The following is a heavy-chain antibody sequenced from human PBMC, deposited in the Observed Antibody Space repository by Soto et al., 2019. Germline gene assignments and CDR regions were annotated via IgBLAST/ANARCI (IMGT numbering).Heavy chain of an antibody. Sequence: ASVKVSCTASGYTFTSYAMHWVRQAPGQRLEWMGWINAGNGNTKYSQKFQGRVTITRDTSASTAYMELSSLRSEDTAVYYCAREEHYYDSSGYLFDYWGQGTLVTVSS. J-gene: IGHJ4*02. CDR3: AREEHYYDSSGYLFDY. CDR2: INAGNGNT. CDR1: GYTFTSYA. V-gene: IGHV1-3*01. D-gene: IGHD3-22*01.